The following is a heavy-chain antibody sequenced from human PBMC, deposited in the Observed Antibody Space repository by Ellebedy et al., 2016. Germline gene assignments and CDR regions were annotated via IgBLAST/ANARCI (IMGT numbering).Heavy chain of an antibody. CDR1: GFTFSGYT. CDR2: IISSGSDK. Sequence: GESLKISCAASGFTFSGYTMNWVRQAPGKGLEWVSSIISSGSDKYYGDSVKGRFTISRDNAKDSLYLQMNSLRVEDTAVYYCARGVGGTSLNWFDPWGQGTLVTVSS. V-gene: IGHV3-21*01. D-gene: IGHD3-16*01. CDR3: ARGVGGTSLNWFDP. J-gene: IGHJ5*02.